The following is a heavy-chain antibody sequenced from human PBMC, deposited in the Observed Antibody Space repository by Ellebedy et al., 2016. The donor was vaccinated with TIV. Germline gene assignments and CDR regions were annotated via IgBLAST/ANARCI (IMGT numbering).Heavy chain of an antibody. CDR2: IKEDGSEK. D-gene: IGHD6-19*01. J-gene: IGHJ4*02. Sequence: GESLKISCAASGFTFSTYWMTWVRQAPGKGLEWVANIKEDGSEKYYVDSVKGRFTISRDNAKNSLSLQMNSLRAEDTAVYYCARDSPRRAVAAYWGQGTLVTVSS. CDR1: GFTFSTYW. CDR3: ARDSPRRAVAAY. V-gene: IGHV3-7*01.